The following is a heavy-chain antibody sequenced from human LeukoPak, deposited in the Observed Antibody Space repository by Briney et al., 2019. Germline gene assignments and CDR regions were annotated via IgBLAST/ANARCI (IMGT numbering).Heavy chain of an antibody. D-gene: IGHD3-10*01. CDR3: ARDQGYMGSGSYRSDL. Sequence: GGSLRLSCAASGFSVSTYAMHWIRQAPGKGLEWVAVLSFGGSNEFYADSLKGRFTISRDISKNMIYLQMNSLRAEDTALYFCARDQGYMGSGSYRSDLWGQGTLVTVSS. J-gene: IGHJ5*02. CDR1: GFSVSTYA. V-gene: IGHV3-30*04. CDR2: LSFGGSNE.